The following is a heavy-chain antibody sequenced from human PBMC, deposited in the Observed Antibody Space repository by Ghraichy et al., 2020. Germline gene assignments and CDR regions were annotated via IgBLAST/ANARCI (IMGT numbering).Heavy chain of an antibody. CDR1: GFTFSSSA. CDR3: AKRYSYSFDY. J-gene: IGHJ4*02. V-gene: IGHV3-23*01. D-gene: IGHD6-13*01. Sequence: GGSLRLSCAASGFTFSSSAMSWVRQAPGKGLEWVSLISGSGSTAYYADSVKGRFTISRDNSKNTLYLQMNGLRAEDTAIYYCAKRYSYSFDYWGQGTLVTVSS. CDR2: ISGSGSTA.